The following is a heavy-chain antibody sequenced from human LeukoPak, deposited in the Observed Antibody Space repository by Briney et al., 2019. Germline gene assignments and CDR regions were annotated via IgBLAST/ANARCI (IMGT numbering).Heavy chain of an antibody. J-gene: IGHJ3*01. Sequence: AGSLRFSCAASGVTFTTYWMNWVRQAPGKGLQWVANIKQDGNAKYYVDSVKGRFTISRDNARNSLYLQMNSLRAEDTAVYYCATYCGGDCYSPHDAFDFWGQGTMVTVSS. CDR1: GVTFTTYW. CDR2: IKQDGNAK. D-gene: IGHD2-21*02. V-gene: IGHV3-7*05. CDR3: ATYCGGDCYSPHDAFDF.